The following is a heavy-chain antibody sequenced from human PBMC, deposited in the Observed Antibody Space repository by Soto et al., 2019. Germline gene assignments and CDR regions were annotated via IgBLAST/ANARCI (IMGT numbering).Heavy chain of an antibody. CDR2: IYYSGST. D-gene: IGHD3-10*01. J-gene: IGHJ5*02. CDR3: ARHHPSDYFDP. CDR1: GGSISSSSYY. V-gene: IGHV4-39*01. Sequence: SETLSLTCTVSGGSISSSSYYWGWIRQPPGKGLEWIGSIYYSGSTYYNPSLKSRVTISVDTSKNQFSLKLSSVTAAVTAVYYCARHHPSDYFDPWGQGTLVTVSS.